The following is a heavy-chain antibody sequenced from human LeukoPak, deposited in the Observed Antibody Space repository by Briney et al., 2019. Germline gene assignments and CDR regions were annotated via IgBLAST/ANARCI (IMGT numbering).Heavy chain of an antibody. CDR1: GASISNYY. D-gene: IGHD4-17*01. V-gene: IGHV4-59*04. CDR2: ISYTGTT. Sequence: SEALSLTCTVSGASISNYYWSWIRQPPGKGLEWIGSISYTGTTYYKPSLKSRVTISVDTSKNQFSLKPSSVTAADTAVYYCAASRRAYETTVTTWSSIYFDHWGQGTPVTVSS. CDR3: AASRRAYETTVTTWSSIYFDH. J-gene: IGHJ4*02.